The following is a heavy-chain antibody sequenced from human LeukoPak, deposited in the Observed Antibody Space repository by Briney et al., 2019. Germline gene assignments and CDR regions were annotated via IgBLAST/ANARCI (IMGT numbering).Heavy chain of an antibody. CDR3: ATTSGGTYGDYYFDY. CDR1: GYTLTELS. Sequence: ASVKVSCKVSGYTLTELSMHWVRQAPGKGLEWMGGFDPEDGETIYAQKFQGRVTMTEDISTDTAYKELSSLRSEDTAVYYCATTSGGTYGDYYFDYWGQGTLVTVSS. V-gene: IGHV1-24*01. D-gene: IGHD4-17*01. J-gene: IGHJ4*02. CDR2: FDPEDGET.